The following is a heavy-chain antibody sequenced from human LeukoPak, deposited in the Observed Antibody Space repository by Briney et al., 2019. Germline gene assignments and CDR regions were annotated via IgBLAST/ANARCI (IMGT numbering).Heavy chain of an antibody. CDR3: ARDLNRYSCGWYD. CDR1: GGTFSSYA. Sequence: SVKVSCKASGGTFSSYAISWVRQAPGQGLEWMGGIIPIFGTANYAQKFQGRVTITADESTSTAYMELSSLRSEDTAVYYCARDLNRYSCGWYDWGQGTLVTVSS. J-gene: IGHJ4*02. D-gene: IGHD6-19*01. V-gene: IGHV1-69*13. CDR2: IIPIFGTA.